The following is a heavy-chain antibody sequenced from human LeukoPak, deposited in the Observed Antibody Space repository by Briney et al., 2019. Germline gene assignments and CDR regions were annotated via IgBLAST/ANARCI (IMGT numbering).Heavy chain of an antibody. CDR1: GGSISRSIFY. CDR3: ARAFLYSYGLFQYFDY. CDR2: IYNSGST. J-gene: IGHJ4*02. Sequence: SETLSLTCTVSGGSISRSIFYWGWIRQPPGKGLEWIGSIYNSGSTYYSPSLKSRVTMSVDTSKNQFSLKLSSVTAADTAVYYCARAFLYSYGLFQYFDYWGQGTLVTVSS. V-gene: IGHV4-39*07. D-gene: IGHD5-18*01.